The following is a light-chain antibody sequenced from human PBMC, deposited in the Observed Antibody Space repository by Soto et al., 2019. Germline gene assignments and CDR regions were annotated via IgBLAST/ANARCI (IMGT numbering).Light chain of an antibody. V-gene: IGKV3-15*01. Sequence: EIAMTQSPATLSVPPGERATLSCRASQSANNKLAWYQQKPGQAPRLLIYGASTRATGIPDRFSGSGSGTEFTLTISSLQSEDAAVYYCQQYNNWPQTFGQGTKLEIK. CDR1: QSANNK. J-gene: IGKJ2*01. CDR3: QQYNNWPQT. CDR2: GAS.